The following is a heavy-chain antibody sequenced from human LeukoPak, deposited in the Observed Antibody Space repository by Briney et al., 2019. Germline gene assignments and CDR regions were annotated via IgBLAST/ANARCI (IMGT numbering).Heavy chain of an antibody. CDR3: ARGTLYNGVNLKGGWYFDL. D-gene: IGHD2-8*01. CDR1: GDSVSSNSAA. V-gene: IGHV6-1*01. CDR2: TYYRSKWYN. Sequence: PSQTLSLTCAISGDSVSSNSAAWNWIRQSPSRGLEWLGRTYYRSKWYNDYAVSVKSRITINPDTSKNQFSLQLNSVTPEDTAVYYCARGTLYNGVNLKGGWYFDLWGRGTLVTVSS. J-gene: IGHJ2*01.